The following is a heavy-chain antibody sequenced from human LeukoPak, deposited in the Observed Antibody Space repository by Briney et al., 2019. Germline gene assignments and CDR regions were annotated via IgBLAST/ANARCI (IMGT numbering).Heavy chain of an antibody. CDR3: AGGVNDYGDLLYYFDY. CDR1: GGSISSGGYS. D-gene: IGHD4-17*01. CDR2: IYHSGST. V-gene: IGHV4-30-2*01. J-gene: IGHJ4*02. Sequence: PSQTLSLTCAVSGGSISSGGYSWSWIRQPPGKGLEWIGYIYHSGSTYYNPSLKSRVTISVDRSKNQFSLKLSTVTAADTAVYYCAGGVNDYGDLLYYFDYWGQGTLVTVSS.